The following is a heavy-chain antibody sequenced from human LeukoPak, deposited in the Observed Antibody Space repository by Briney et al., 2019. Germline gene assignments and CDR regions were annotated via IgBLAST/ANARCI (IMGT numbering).Heavy chain of an antibody. D-gene: IGHD6-19*01. CDR3: ARGWIGSRGEVIAGAESRVRVAGDYYYGMDV. Sequence: GGSLRLSCAASGFTFSSYWMHWVRQAPGKGLVWVSRINSDGSSTSYADSVKGRFTISRDNAKNTLYLQMNSLRAEDTAVYYCARGWIGSRGEVIAGAESRVRVAGDYYYGMDVWGQGTTVTVSS. V-gene: IGHV3-74*01. CDR2: INSDGSST. CDR1: GFTFSSYW. J-gene: IGHJ6*02.